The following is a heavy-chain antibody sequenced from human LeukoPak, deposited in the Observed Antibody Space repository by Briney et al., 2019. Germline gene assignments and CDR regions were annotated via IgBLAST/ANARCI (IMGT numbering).Heavy chain of an antibody. CDR2: ISGSGGST. D-gene: IGHD3-9*01. J-gene: IGHJ4*02. CDR1: GFAFSSYV. CDR3: AKEETYYNILTGLLAYYFDY. Sequence: PGGSLRLSCAASGFAFSSYVMSWVRQAPGKGLEWVSAISGSGGSTYYADSVKGRFTISRDNYQNTLYLQMNSLRAEDTAVYYCAKEETYYNILTGLLAYYFDYWGQGTLVSVSS. V-gene: IGHV3-23*01.